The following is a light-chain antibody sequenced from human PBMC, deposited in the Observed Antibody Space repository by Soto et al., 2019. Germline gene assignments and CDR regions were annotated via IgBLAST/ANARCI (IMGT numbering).Light chain of an antibody. CDR3: QQYKSYWT. Sequence: DXRMSHSPXTXSXCVXXXGTVTCRASQRISTRLAWYQQKPGKAPKLLISDASSLETGVPSRFSGSGSGTEFTLTINSLQPDDFATYYCQQYKSYWTFGQGTKVDIK. J-gene: IGKJ1*01. CDR2: DAS. V-gene: IGKV1-5*01. CDR1: QRISTR.